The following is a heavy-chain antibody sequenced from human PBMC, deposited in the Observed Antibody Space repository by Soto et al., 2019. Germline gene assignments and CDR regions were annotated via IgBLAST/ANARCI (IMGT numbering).Heavy chain of an antibody. Sequence: QVQLVQSGAEVKKPGSSVKVSCKASGGTFSSYAISWVRQAPGQGLEWMGGIIPIFGTANYAQKFQGRVTITADESTSTAYMELSSLRSEDADVYYCARDDVDTAMPYGMDVWGQGTTVTVSS. CDR1: GGTFSSYA. D-gene: IGHD5-18*01. V-gene: IGHV1-69*12. J-gene: IGHJ6*02. CDR3: ARDDVDTAMPYGMDV. CDR2: IIPIFGTA.